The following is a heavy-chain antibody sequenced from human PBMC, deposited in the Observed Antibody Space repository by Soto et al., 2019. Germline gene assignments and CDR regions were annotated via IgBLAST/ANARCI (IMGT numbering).Heavy chain of an antibody. CDR1: GFSLSTSGVG. CDR3: AHRGSSSWYDVWFYP. V-gene: IGHV2-5*02. D-gene: IGHD6-13*01. Sequence: SGPTLGNPTQTRTLTCTFSGFSLSTSGVGVGWIRQPPGKALEWLALIYWDDDKRYSPSLKSRLTITKDTSKNQVVLTMTNMDPVDTATYYCAHRGSSSWYDVWFYPWGQGTLVTVSS. J-gene: IGHJ5*02. CDR2: IYWDDDK.